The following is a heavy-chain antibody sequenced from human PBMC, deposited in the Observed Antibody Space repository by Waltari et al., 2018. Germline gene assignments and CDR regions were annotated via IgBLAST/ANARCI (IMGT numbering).Heavy chain of an antibody. CDR1: GFTFSSYS. J-gene: IGHJ4*02. D-gene: IGHD2-15*01. V-gene: IGHV3-21*01. CDR2: ISSSSSYL. Sequence: EVQLVESGGGLVKPGGSLRLSCAASGFTFSSYSMNWVRQAPGKGLEWVTSISSSSSYLYYADSVKGRFTISRDNAKNSLYLQMNSLRAEDTAVYYCARGGVVSSTLDYWGQGTLVTVSS. CDR3: ARGGVVSSTLDY.